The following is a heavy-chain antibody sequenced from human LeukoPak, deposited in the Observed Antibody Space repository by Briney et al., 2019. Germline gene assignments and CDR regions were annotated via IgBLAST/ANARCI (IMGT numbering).Heavy chain of an antibody. Sequence: SETLSLTCAVYGGSFSGYYWSWIRQPPGKGLEWIGEINHSGSTNYNPSLKSRVTISVDTSKNQFSLKLSSVTAADTAVYYCARGAMIIAAAGTQRFDPWGQGTLVTVSS. CDR2: INHSGST. D-gene: IGHD6-13*01. CDR1: GGSFSGYY. CDR3: ARGAMIIAAAGTQRFDP. J-gene: IGHJ5*02. V-gene: IGHV4-34*01.